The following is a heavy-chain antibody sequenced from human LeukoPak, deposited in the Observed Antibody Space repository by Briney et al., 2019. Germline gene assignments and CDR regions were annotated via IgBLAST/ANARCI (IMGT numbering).Heavy chain of an antibody. CDR2: IWYDGSNK. D-gene: IGHD5-12*01. V-gene: IGHV3-33*01. Sequence: GGSLRLSCAASGFTFSSYGMHWVRQAPGKGLEWVAVIWYDGSNKYYADSVKGRFTISRDNSKNTLYLQMNSLRAEDTAVYYCARPGGYSGHEPEYDAFDIWGQGTMVTVSS. J-gene: IGHJ3*02. CDR3: ARPGGYSGHEPEYDAFDI. CDR1: GFTFSSYG.